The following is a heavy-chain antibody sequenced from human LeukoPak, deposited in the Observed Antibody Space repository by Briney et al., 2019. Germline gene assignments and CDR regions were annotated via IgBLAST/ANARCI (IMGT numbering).Heavy chain of an antibody. Sequence: SQTLSLTCTVSGGSISSSSYYWGWIRQPPGTGLEWIGSIYYSGSTYYNPSLKSRVTISVDTSKNQFSLKLSSVTAADTAVYYCARSLVVVVAATGHWFDPWGQGTLVTVSS. CDR2: IYYSGST. V-gene: IGHV4-39*01. CDR3: ARSLVVVVAATGHWFDP. D-gene: IGHD2-15*01. J-gene: IGHJ5*02. CDR1: GGSISSSSYY.